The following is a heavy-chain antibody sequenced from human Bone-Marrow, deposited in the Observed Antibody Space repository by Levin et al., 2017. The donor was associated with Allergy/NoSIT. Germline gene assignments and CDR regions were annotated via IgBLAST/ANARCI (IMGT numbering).Heavy chain of an antibody. CDR1: GFTFYTYG. J-gene: IGHJ4*02. CDR2: IWYDGARD. V-gene: IGHV3-33*01. D-gene: IGHD6-13*01. Sequence: GGSLRLSCAASGFTFYTYGMHWVRQAPGKGLEWVAYIWYDGARDFYGASMKGRFTISRDNSNNTLFLHMKNLRPDDTGVYFCARDSHVSSQLDFWGQGTLVTVSS. CDR3: ARDSHVSSQLDF.